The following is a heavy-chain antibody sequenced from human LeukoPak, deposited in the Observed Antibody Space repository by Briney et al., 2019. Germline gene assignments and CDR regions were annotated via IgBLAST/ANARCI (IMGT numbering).Heavy chain of an antibody. CDR2: IWYDGSNK. V-gene: IGHV3-33*01. CDR1: GFTFSSYG. CDR3: ARDIVVVPAASDAFDI. Sequence: GGSLRLSCAAPGFTFSSYGMHWVRQAPGKGLEWVAVIWYDGSNKYYADSVKGRFTISRDNSKNTLYLQMNSLRAEDTAVDYCARDIVVVPAASDAFDIWGQGTMVTVSS. J-gene: IGHJ3*02. D-gene: IGHD2-2*01.